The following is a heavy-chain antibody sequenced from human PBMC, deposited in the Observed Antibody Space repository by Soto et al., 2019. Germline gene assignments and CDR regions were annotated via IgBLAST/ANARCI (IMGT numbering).Heavy chain of an antibody. CDR3: ARGLWNDVFQY. Sequence: PSETLSLTCAVSGGSISGGGYSWTWIRQPPGKGLEWIGYVHHTGSTTYNPSLKTRVNISLDRPKNQFFLNLTSATAADSAVYYCARGLWNDVFQYWGRGIPVTVSS. CDR2: VHHTGST. D-gene: IGHD1-1*01. CDR1: GGSISGGGYS. V-gene: IGHV4-30-2*01. J-gene: IGHJ4*02.